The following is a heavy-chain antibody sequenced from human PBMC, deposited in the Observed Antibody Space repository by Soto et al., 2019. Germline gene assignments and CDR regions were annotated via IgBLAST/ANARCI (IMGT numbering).Heavy chain of an antibody. CDR1: GFAFSNSG. Sequence: QVQLVESGGGVVQPGESLTLSCVTSGFAFSNSGMHWVRQAPGKGPEWVAIVSADGRSQHYADSVKGRFTISRDTSKSMVFLQMDSLRAEDTALYYCAKESDTYYDCHHWGQGTLVTVSP. V-gene: IGHV3-30*18. CDR3: AKESDTYYDCHH. CDR2: VSADGRSQ. J-gene: IGHJ5*02. D-gene: IGHD3-22*01.